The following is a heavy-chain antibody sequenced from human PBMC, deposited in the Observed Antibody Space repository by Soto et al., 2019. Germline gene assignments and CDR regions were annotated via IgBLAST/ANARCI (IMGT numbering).Heavy chain of an antibody. CDR1: GYSITAGGYY. Sequence: TSETLSLTCFVSGYSITAGGYYWSWIRHHPGKGLEWIGSFYSSGSIIYNPSLRSRVSISGDTSSKQFSMSLTSVTAADTARYYCARMYSSGSGWFHPWGQGTLVTVSS. CDR3: ARMYSSGSGWFHP. J-gene: IGHJ5*02. D-gene: IGHD6-19*01. CDR2: FYSSGSI. V-gene: IGHV4-31*03.